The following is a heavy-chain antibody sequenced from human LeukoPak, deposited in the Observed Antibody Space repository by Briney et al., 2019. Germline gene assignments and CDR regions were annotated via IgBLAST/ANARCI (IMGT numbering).Heavy chain of an antibody. J-gene: IGHJ4*02. V-gene: IGHV4-34*01. CDR2: INHSGST. D-gene: IGHD5-24*01. CDR3: ARDRIGYTQTYY. CDR1: GGSFSGYY. Sequence: SETLSLTCAVYGGSFSGYYWSWIRQPPGKGLEWIGEINHSGSTNYNPSLKSRVTISVDTSKNQFSLKLSSVTAADTAVYYCARDRIGYTQTYYWGQGTLVTVSS.